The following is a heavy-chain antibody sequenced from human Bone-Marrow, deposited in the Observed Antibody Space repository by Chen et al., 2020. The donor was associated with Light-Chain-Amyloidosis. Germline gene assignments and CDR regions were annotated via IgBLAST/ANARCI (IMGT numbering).Heavy chain of an antibody. Sequence: EVLLVQSGGGLVQPGGSLRLACEACGVTCSKYWMTWVRQAPGEGLECVANIKEDGSTRYYADSVKSRFTISRDNAKNSLFLQMDSLRAEDTAVYYCAREDCSSNNCQFDYWGQGILVTVSS. CDR3: AREDCSSNNCQFDY. D-gene: IGHD2-2*01. CDR1: GVTCSKYW. CDR2: IKEDGSTR. V-gene: IGHV3-7*01. J-gene: IGHJ4*02.